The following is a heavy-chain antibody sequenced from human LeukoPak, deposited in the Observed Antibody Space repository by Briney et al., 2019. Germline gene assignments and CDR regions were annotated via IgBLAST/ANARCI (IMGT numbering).Heavy chain of an antibody. CDR2: ISWNSGSI. J-gene: IGHJ4*02. CDR1: GFTFDDYA. D-gene: IGHD7-27*01. V-gene: IGHV3-9*01. Sequence: GRSLRLSCAASGFTFDDYAMHWVRQAPGKGLEWVSGISWNSGSIGYADSVKGRFTISRDNAKNSLYLQMNSLRAEDTALYYCAREGPLTGEPASFDYWGQGTLVTVSS. CDR3: AREGPLTGEPASFDY.